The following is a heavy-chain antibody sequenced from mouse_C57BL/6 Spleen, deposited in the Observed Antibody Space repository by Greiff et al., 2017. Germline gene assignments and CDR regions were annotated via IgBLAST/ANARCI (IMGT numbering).Heavy chain of an antibody. CDR2: IDPSDSYT. CDR3: ARFEGLRRENYYAMGY. Sequence: QVQLQQPGAELVMPGASVKLSCKASGYTFTSYWMHWVKQRPGQGLEWIGEIDPSDSYTNYNQKFKGKSTLTVDKSSSTAYMQLSSLTSEDSAVYYCARFEGLRRENYYAMGYWGQGTSVTVSS. J-gene: IGHJ4*01. CDR1: GYTFTSYW. V-gene: IGHV1-69*01. D-gene: IGHD2-4*01.